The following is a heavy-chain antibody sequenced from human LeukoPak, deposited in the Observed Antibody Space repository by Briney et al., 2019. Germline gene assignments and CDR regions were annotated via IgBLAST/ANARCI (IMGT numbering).Heavy chain of an antibody. J-gene: IGHJ6*02. Sequence: PGGSLRLSCAASGFTFSSYSMNWVRQAPGKGLEWVSYISSSSSTIYYADSVKGRFTISRDNAKNSLYLQMNSLRAEDTAVYYCARDMYYGMDVWGQGTTVTVSS. V-gene: IGHV3-48*04. CDR2: ISSSSSTI. CDR1: GFTFSSYS. CDR3: ARDMYYGMDV.